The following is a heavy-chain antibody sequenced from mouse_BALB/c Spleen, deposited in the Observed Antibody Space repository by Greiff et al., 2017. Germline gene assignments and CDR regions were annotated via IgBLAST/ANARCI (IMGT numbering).Heavy chain of an antibody. J-gene: IGHJ3*01. V-gene: IGHV5-12-2*01. CDR2: ISNGGGST. D-gene: IGHD2-4*01. Sequence: EVKLEESGGGLVQPGGSVKLSCAASGFTFSSYTMSWVRQTPEKRLEWVAYISNGGGSTYYPDTVKGRFTISRDNAKTTPYLQMSSLKSEDTAMYYCARREGLRHWFAYWGQGTLVTVSA. CDR3: ARREGLRHWFAY. CDR1: GFTFSSYT.